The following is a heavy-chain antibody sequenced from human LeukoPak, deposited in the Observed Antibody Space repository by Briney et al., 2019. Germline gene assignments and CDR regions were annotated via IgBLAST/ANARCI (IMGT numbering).Heavy chain of an antibody. CDR1: GFTFNTYG. Sequence: PGGSLRLSCAASGFTFNTYGMHWVRQAPGKGLEWVAVISYDGSNKYYADSVKGRFTISRDNSKNTLYLQMNSLRAEDTAVYYCAKPSDYGGGDYWGQGTLVTVSS. V-gene: IGHV3-30*18. J-gene: IGHJ4*02. CDR2: ISYDGSNK. CDR3: AKPSDYGGGDY. D-gene: IGHD4-23*01.